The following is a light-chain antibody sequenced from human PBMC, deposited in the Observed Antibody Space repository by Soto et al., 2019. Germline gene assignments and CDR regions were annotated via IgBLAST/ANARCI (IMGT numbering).Light chain of an antibody. CDR3: QQYTAWPLT. J-gene: IGKJ1*01. CDR1: QSVTSNY. V-gene: IGKV3-20*01. Sequence: EVVMTQSPATRSFCRGEGATVSFMSRQSVTSNYLAWYQQKPGKAPRLLIHGISNRATGVPDRFSGSGSGTDFTLTIIRLEPEDFAVYYCQQYTAWPLTFGQGTKADIK. CDR2: GIS.